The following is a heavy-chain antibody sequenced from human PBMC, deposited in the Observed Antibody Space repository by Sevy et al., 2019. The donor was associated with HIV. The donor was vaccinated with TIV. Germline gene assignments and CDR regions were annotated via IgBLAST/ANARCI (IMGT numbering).Heavy chain of an antibody. Sequence: GGSLRLSCAASGFTFSSYAMSWVRQAPGKGLEWVSAISGSGGSTYYADSVKGRFTISRDNSKNTLYLQMNSLRAEDTAVYYCAKDLGEGFGELLQAYFDYWGQGTLVTVSS. V-gene: IGHV3-23*01. D-gene: IGHD3-10*01. CDR1: GFTFSSYA. CDR3: AKDLGEGFGELLQAYFDY. J-gene: IGHJ4*02. CDR2: ISGSGGST.